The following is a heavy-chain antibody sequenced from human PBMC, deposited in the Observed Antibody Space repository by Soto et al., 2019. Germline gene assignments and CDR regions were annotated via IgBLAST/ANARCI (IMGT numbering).Heavy chain of an antibody. CDR1: GFTFSSYG. J-gene: IGHJ6*02. D-gene: IGHD5-18*01. V-gene: IGHV3-33*01. CDR3: ARLVDTAMVSYYYYGMDV. CDR2: IWYDGSNK. Sequence: QVQLVESGGGVVQPGRSLRLSCAASGFTFSSYGMHWVRQAPGKGLEWVAVIWYDGSNKYYADSVKGRFTISRDNSNNPLYLQMNSLRAEDTAVYYCARLVDTAMVSYYYYGMDVWGQGTTVTVFS.